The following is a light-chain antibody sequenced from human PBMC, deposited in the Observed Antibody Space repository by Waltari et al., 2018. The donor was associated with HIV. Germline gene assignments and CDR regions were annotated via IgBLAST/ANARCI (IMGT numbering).Light chain of an antibody. Sequence: DIVMTQSPDSLAVSLGERATINCKYSQSVLYSSNNKHYLAWYQQKPGQSPKVLIYWASTRESGVPDRFSGSGSGTDFTLTISSLQAEDVAVYYCQQYYSTPRTFGQGTKLEIK. CDR3: QQYYSTPRT. J-gene: IGKJ2*01. CDR1: QSVLYSSNNKHY. V-gene: IGKV4-1*01. CDR2: WAS.